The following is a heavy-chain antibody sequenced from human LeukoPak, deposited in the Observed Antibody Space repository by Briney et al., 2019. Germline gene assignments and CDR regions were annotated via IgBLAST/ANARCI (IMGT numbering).Heavy chain of an antibody. CDR3: ARLDYGAAYVGY. D-gene: IGHD4-17*01. V-gene: IGHV4-59*08. CDR2: IYYSGST. CDR1: GGSISSYY. J-gene: IGHJ4*02. Sequence: SETLSLTCTVSGGSISSYYWSWIRQPPGKGLEWIGYIYYSGSTNYNPSLKSRVTISVDTSKNQFSLKLSSVTAADTAVYYCARLDYGAAYVGYWGQGTLVTVSS.